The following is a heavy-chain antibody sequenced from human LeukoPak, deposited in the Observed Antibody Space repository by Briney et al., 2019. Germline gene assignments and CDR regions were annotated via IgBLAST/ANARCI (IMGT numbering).Heavy chain of an antibody. CDR2: VRSKSDAGTM. D-gene: IGHD3-16*01. Sequence: GGSLRLSCKASGFNFRSAWMSWARQAPGKGLEWVGCVRSKSDAGTMDYAAHVEGRFTISRDDSENMVYLDMNSLKSEDTAVYYCGGRRVWGNGTVVTVSS. CDR3: GGRRV. CDR1: GFNFRSAW. V-gene: IGHV3-15*01. J-gene: IGHJ6*04.